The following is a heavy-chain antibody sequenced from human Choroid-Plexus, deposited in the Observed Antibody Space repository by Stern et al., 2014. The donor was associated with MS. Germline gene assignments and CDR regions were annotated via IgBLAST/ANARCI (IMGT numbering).Heavy chain of an antibody. CDR2: IDRGGDP. J-gene: IGHJ6*02. D-gene: IGHD2-2*01. CDR1: GGSFSGYY. Sequence: QVQLQQWGAGLLKPSETLSLTCAVYGGSFSGYYWSWIRQSPGKGLEWIGEIDRGGDPTYTRSPRITITVPVARATNHPSLNLGVVTAADTAIYYCVRERCINTRCYGGRFGYYYYGMDVWGQGTTVTVSS. V-gene: IGHV4-34*01. CDR3: VRERCINTRCYGGRFGYYYYGMDV.